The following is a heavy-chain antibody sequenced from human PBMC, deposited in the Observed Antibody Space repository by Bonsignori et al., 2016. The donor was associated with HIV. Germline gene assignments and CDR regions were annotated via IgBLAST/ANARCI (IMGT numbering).Heavy chain of an antibody. CDR3: AKAESSGYYPSYYYYYMDV. J-gene: IGHJ6*03. D-gene: IGHD3-22*01. V-gene: IGHV3-30*02. CDR2: IRYDGSNK. Sequence: WIRQPPGKGLEWVAFIRYDGSNKYYADSVKGRFTISRDNSKNTLYLQMNSLRAEDTAVYYCAKAESSGYYPSYYYYYMDVWGKGTTVTVSS.